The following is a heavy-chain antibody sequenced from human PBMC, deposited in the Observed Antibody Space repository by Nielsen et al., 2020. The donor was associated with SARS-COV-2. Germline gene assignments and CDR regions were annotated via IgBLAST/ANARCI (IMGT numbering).Heavy chain of an antibody. CDR2: IYHSGST. Sequence: WIRQPPGKGLEWIGEIYHSGSTNSNPSLKSRVTISVDKSKNQFSLKLNSVTAADTAVYYCVRVGYSSGWTPHYYYYMDVWGKGTTVTVSS. CDR3: VRVGYSSGWTPHYYYYMDV. J-gene: IGHJ6*03. D-gene: IGHD6-19*01. V-gene: IGHV4-4*02.